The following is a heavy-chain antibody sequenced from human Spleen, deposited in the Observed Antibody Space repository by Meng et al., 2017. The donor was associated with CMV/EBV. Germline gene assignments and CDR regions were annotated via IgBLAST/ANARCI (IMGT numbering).Heavy chain of an antibody. CDR3: ATLPGYSSGWYPRWFDP. V-gene: IGHV4-59*04. J-gene: IGHJ5*02. Sequence: SETLSLTCTVSGGSISSYYWSWIRQPPGKGLEWIGSIYHSGSTYYNPSLKSRVTISVDTSKNQFSLKLSSVTAADTAVYYCATLPGYSSGWYPRWFDPWGQGTLVTVSS. CDR1: GGSISSYY. D-gene: IGHD6-19*01. CDR2: IYHSGST.